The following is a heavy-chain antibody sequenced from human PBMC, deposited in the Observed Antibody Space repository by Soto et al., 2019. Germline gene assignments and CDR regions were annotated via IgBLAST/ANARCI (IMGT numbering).Heavy chain of an antibody. Sequence: ASVKVSCKASGYTFTSYGISWVRQAPGQGLEWLGWISAYKGNTNHAKKLQGKVTMTTDTSTSKPSSGLRSRTSDNPAAYSCARDGPGYCSSTSCYPDHWGQGTLVTVS. CDR1: GYTFTSYG. V-gene: IGHV1-18*04. D-gene: IGHD2-2*01. CDR3: ARDGPGYCSSTSCYPDH. J-gene: IGHJ4*02. CDR2: ISAYKGNT.